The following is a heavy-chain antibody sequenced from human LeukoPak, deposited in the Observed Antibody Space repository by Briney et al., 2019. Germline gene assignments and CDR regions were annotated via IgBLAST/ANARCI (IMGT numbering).Heavy chain of an antibody. CDR1: GFTFSIYL. J-gene: IGHJ4*02. CDR2: THSDGSST. CDR3: ARGLIHSQAAFAY. V-gene: IGHV3-74*01. Sequence: GGSLRLSCAASGFTFSIYLMHCVRQPPEKGRVWVGRTHSDGSSTNYEASAKGRFTISRAHANSTLYLQMTRLRAADTAVYYCARGLIHSQAAFAYWGQGTLVTVSS. D-gene: IGHD2-8*01.